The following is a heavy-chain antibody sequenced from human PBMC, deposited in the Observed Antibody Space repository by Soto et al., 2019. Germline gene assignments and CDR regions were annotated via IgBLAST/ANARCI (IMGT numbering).Heavy chain of an antibody. J-gene: IGHJ5*02. Sequence: ASVRVFCKASGYTFKSYGIHWVRQAPGQMLEWMGWINAANGDTKYSPKCQGRVTITRDTSASTAYMELGSLRSEDTAVYYCVRRHMSATCLDWFEPWGQATLVPVSS. V-gene: IGHV1-3*01. CDR2: INAANGDT. D-gene: IGHD2-21*01. CDR3: VRRHMSATCLDWFEP. CDR1: GYTFKSYG.